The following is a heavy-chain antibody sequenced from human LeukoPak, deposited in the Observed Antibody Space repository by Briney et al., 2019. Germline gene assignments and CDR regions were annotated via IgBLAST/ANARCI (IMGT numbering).Heavy chain of an antibody. Sequence: ASVKVSCKASGYTFTGYYMHWVRQAPGQRLEWMGWINPNSGGTNYAQKFQGRVTMARDTSISTAYMELSRLRSDDTAVYYCARVGSKELLEEGFDYWGQGTLVTVSS. J-gene: IGHJ4*02. V-gene: IGHV1-2*02. CDR2: INPNSGGT. D-gene: IGHD1-26*01. CDR3: ARVGSKELLEEGFDY. CDR1: GYTFTGYY.